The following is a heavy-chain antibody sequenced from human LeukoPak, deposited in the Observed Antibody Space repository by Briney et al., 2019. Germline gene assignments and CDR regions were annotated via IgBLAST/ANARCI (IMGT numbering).Heavy chain of an antibody. CDR2: IYYSGST. J-gene: IGHJ4*02. CDR1: GGSISSSSYY. V-gene: IGHV4-39*01. Sequence: KPSETLSLTCTVSGGSISSSSYYWGWIRQPPGKGLEWIGTIYYSGSTYYNPSLKSRVTISVDTSKNQFSLKLSSVTAADTAVYFCTRLTRSYFDYWGQGTLVTVSS. CDR3: TRLTRSYFDY.